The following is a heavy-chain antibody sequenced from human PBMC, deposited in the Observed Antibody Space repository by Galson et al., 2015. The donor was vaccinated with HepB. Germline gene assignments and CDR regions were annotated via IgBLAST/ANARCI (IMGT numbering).Heavy chain of an antibody. CDR3: ARARERNYRDAFDI. V-gene: IGHV3-33*08. D-gene: IGHD1-7*01. Sequence: SLRLSCAASGFTFSSYGMHWVRQAPGKGLEWVAVIWYDGSNKYYADSVKGRFTISRDNSKNTLYLQMNSLRAEDTAVYYCARARERNYRDAFDIWGQGTMVTVSS. CDR2: IWYDGSNK. J-gene: IGHJ3*02. CDR1: GFTFSSYG.